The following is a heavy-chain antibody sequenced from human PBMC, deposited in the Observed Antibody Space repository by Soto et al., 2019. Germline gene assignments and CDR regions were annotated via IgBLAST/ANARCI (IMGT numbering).Heavy chain of an antibody. CDR1: GFSISRHT. Sequence: EEQLVESGGGLVQPGGSLRLSCAASGFSISRHTMHWDRQAAGRGLEYVSSITGNGDNIFYAESVRGRFTISRDNSKNTLYLQMGSVRGVDMVVYDCVRDNGCVQFDIWGQGVLVTVSS. V-gene: IGHV3-64*07. J-gene: IGHJ5*02. CDR2: ITGNGDNI. CDR3: VRDNGCVQFDI. D-gene: IGHD1-1*01.